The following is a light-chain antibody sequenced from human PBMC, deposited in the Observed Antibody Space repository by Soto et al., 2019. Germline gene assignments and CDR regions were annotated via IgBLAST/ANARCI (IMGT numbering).Light chain of an antibody. CDR3: QQSYTLSPLT. CDR2: AAS. CDR1: QNINSY. Sequence: DIQMPQSAASLSASLGDRVTITCTASQNINSYLNWYQQKPGKAPKVLISAASTLQSGVPSRFSGSGSGTEFTLTISSLQPEDSATYFCQQSYTLSPLTFGGGTKVDI. V-gene: IGKV1-39*01. J-gene: IGKJ4*01.